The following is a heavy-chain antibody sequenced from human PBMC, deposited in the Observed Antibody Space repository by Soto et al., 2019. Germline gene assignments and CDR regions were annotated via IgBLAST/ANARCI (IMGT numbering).Heavy chain of an antibody. CDR1: GFTVSSSY. D-gene: IGHD6-13*01. CDR2: IYSGGNT. CDR3: AMHVGYYWYFDL. V-gene: IGHV3-66*01. Sequence: EVQLVESWGGLVQPGGSLRLSWGASGFTVSSSYMDWVRQAPGKGLEWVASIYSGGNTYYADSVRGRFTISTDNSKDTLYLQMNSLRVDDTAMYCCAMHVGYYWYFDLWGRGHLVTVSS. J-gene: IGHJ2*01.